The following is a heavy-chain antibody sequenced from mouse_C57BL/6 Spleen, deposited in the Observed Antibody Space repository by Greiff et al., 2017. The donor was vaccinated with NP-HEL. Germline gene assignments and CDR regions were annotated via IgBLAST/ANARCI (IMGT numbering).Heavy chain of an antibody. CDR3: AREEITTLYYSAMDY. CDR1: GFTFSSYA. J-gene: IGHJ4*01. V-gene: IGHV5-4*01. Sequence: EVKVVESGGGLVKPGGSLKLSCAASGFTFSSYAMSWVRQTPETRLEWVATISDGGSYTYYPDNVKGRFTISRDNAKNNLYLQMSHLKSEDTAMYYCAREEITTLYYSAMDYWGQGTSVTVSS. D-gene: IGHD2-4*01. CDR2: ISDGGSYT.